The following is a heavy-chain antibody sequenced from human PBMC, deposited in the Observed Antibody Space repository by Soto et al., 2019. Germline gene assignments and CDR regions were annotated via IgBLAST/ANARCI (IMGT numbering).Heavy chain of an antibody. J-gene: IGHJ6*02. CDR1: GYTFTSYA. D-gene: IGHD3-3*01. Sequence: ASVKVSCKASGYTFTSYAMHWVRQAPGQRLEWMGWINAGNGNTKYSQKFQGRVTITRDTSASTAYMELSSLRSEDTAVYYCARERHYDFWSGYPYGMDVWGQGTTVTVS. CDR2: INAGNGNT. CDR3: ARERHYDFWSGYPYGMDV. V-gene: IGHV1-3*01.